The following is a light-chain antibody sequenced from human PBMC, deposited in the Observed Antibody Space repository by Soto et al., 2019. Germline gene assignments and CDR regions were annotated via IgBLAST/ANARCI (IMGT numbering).Light chain of an antibody. CDR1: QSVRSDY. CDR3: QQHGTSPPT. CDR2: IAS. J-gene: IGKJ1*01. Sequence: EIVLTQTPGTLSLSPGERATLSCRASQSVRSDYLAWYQQKPGQAPRLLIYIASNRAPGIPDRFSGSGSGTDFTLTISRLEPEDFAVYYCQQHGTSPPTFGQGSKVEIK. V-gene: IGKV3-20*01.